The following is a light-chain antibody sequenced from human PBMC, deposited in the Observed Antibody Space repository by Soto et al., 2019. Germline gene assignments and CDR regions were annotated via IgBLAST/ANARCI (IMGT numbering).Light chain of an antibody. CDR1: QSISSS. CDR3: QQYNGYLVT. Sequence: DIQMTQSPSTLSASVGDRVTITCRASQSISSSLAWYQQKPGKAPKVLIYDASSLESGVPSRFSGSGYGTEFTLTITSLQPDDSATYYCQQYNGYLVTFGGGTKVDIK. V-gene: IGKV1-5*01. CDR2: DAS. J-gene: IGKJ4*01.